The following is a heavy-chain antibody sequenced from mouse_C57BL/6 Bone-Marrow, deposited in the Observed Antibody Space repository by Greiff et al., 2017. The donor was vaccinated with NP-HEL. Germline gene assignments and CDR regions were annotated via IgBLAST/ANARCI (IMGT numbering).Heavy chain of an antibody. V-gene: IGHV1-26*01. CDR2: IIPNNGGT. CDR1: GYTFTDYY. J-gene: IGHJ4*01. D-gene: IGHD2-4*01. Sequence: EVQLQQSGPELVKPGASVKISCKASGYTFTDYYMNWVKLSHGPSLEWIGDIIPNNGGTRYNQKFKGKATLTVDKPSGTAYMELRSLTSEDSAVYYCARARYCYNDGDMDYGGQGTAVTVSA. CDR3: ARARYCYNDGDMDY.